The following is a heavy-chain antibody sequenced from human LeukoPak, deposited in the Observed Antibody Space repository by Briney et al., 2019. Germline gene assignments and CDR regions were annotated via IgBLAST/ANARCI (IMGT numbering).Heavy chain of an antibody. CDR2: ISSSSYI. J-gene: IGHJ3*02. D-gene: IGHD3-10*01. CDR3: ARDLARGVIIQNDAFDI. V-gene: IGHV3-21*01. Sequence: PGGSLRLSCAASGFTFSSYSMNWVRQAPGKGLEWVSSISSSSYIYYADSVKGRFTISRDNAKNSLYLQMNSLRAEDTAVYYCARDLARGVIIQNDAFDIWGQGTMVTVSS. CDR1: GFTFSSYS.